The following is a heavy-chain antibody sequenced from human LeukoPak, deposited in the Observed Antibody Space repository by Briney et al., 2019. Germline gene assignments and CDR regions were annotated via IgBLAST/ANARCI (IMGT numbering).Heavy chain of an antibody. J-gene: IGHJ5*02. D-gene: IGHD3-22*01. V-gene: IGHV1-69*06. CDR1: GGTFSSYA. CDR2: IIPIFGTA. Sequence: SVKVSCKASGGTFSSYAISWVRQAPGQGLEWMGGIIPIFGTANYAQKFQGGVTITADKSTSTAYMELSSLRSEDTAVYYCARSLEGSSGYYGVSWFGPWGQGTLVTVSS. CDR3: ARSLEGSSGYYGVSWFGP.